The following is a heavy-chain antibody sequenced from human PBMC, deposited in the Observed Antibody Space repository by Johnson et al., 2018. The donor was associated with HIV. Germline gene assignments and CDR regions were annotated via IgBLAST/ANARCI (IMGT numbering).Heavy chain of an antibody. CDR2: INWNGGRT. CDR3: ARVTNDAFDI. Sequence: EVQLVVSGGGVVRPGGSLRLSCAASGFNFDDYDMTWVRQAPGKGLEWVSGINWNGGRTGYADSVKGRFTISRENVNSSLYLQMNSLRAEDTAVYYCARVTNDAFDIWGQGTMVTVSS. J-gene: IGHJ3*02. V-gene: IGHV3-20*04. CDR1: GFNFDDYD.